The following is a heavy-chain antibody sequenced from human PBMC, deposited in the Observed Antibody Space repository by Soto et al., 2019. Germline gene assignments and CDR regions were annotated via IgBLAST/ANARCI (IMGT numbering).Heavy chain of an antibody. CDR1: GLTFSSYS. D-gene: IGHD3-10*01. CDR3: AKDMVRVVSPPILDY. CDR2: ISGSGGST. J-gene: IGHJ4*02. V-gene: IGHV3-23*01. Sequence: EVQLLESGGGLVQPGGSLRLSCAASGLTFSSYSMSWVRQAPGKGLEWVSAISGSGGSTYYADSVKGRFTISRDNSKNTLYLQINSLRAEDTDVYYCAKDMVRVVSPPILDYWGQGTLVTVSS.